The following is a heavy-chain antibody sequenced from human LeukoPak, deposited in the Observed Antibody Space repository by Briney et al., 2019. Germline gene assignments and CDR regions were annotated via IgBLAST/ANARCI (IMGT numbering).Heavy chain of an antibody. V-gene: IGHV1-18*01. J-gene: IGHJ4*02. CDR1: GFTFTSYG. D-gene: IGHD2-2*01. Sequence: ASVTVSCKASGFTFTSYGFTWVRQAPGQGLEWMGWISGYNGNTNYAQKLQGRVTMTTDTSTRTAYMELRSLRSDDTAVYCCARGGSSTYIDYWGQGTLVTVSS. CDR2: ISGYNGNT. CDR3: ARGGSSTYIDY.